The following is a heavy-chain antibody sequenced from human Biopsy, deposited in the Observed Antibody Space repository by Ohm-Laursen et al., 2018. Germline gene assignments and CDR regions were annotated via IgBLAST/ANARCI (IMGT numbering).Heavy chain of an antibody. Sequence: SLRLSCAASGFMFSASWMSWVRQAPGKGLERLSYISGSGVTKMCADSVKGRFTVSRDNAKNSLYLEMNNLTVEDTAVYYCATDGAGSYNENWGQGTLVSVSS. J-gene: IGHJ4*02. V-gene: IGHV3-11*01. CDR3: ATDGAGSYNEN. D-gene: IGHD3-10*01. CDR2: ISGSGVTK. CDR1: GFMFSASW.